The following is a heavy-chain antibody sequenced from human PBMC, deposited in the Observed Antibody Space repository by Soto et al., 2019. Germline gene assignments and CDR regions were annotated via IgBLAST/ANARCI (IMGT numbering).Heavy chain of an antibody. Sequence: QVQLVQSGAEVKKPGSSVKVSCKASGGTFGSYAITWVRRAPGQGLEWLGGIIPILNSPAYAQKFQARVVITADEITNTAYMELNSQRFDDTAVYYCAREAPYCTSATCPKFYDMDVWGQGTTVTVAS. CDR2: IIPILNSP. J-gene: IGHJ6*02. D-gene: IGHD2-2*01. CDR3: AREAPYCTSATCPKFYDMDV. CDR1: GGTFGSYA. V-gene: IGHV1-69*01.